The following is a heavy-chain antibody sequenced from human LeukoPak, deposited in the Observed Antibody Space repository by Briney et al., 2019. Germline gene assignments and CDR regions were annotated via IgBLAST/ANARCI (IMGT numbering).Heavy chain of an antibody. CDR2: IIPILGIA. J-gene: IGHJ5*02. CDR3: ARGGDSISWSAPWFDP. D-gene: IGHD6-13*01. Sequence: GASVKVSCKASGGTFSSYAISWVRQAPGQGLEWMGRIIPILGIANYAQKFQGRVTITADKSTSTAYMELSSLRSEDTAVYYCARGGDSISWSAPWFDPWGQGTLVTVSS. V-gene: IGHV1-69*04. CDR1: GGTFSSYA.